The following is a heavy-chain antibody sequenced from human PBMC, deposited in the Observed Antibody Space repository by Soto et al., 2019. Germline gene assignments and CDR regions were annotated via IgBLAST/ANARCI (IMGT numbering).Heavy chain of an antibody. CDR1: GYSFTSYW. D-gene: IGHD3-22*01. J-gene: IGHJ6*02. V-gene: IGHV5-51*01. CDR2: IYPGDSDT. CDR3: ARAYYYDSSGYFYYYYGMDV. Sequence: EVQLVQSGAEVKKPGESLRISCKGSGYSFTSYWIGWVRQMPGKGLEWMGIIYPGDSDTRYSPSFQGQVTISADKSISTDYLQWSSLKASDTAMYYCARAYYYDSSGYFYYYYGMDVWGQGTTVTVSS.